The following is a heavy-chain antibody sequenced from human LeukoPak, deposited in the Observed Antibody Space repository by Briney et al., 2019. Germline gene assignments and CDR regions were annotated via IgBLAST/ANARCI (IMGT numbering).Heavy chain of an antibody. D-gene: IGHD3-16*01. V-gene: IGHV3-30*04. CDR1: GFTFSSYA. CDR2: ISYDGSNK. J-gene: IGHJ6*03. CDR3: AKDGGGGYYYYYMDV. Sequence: GGSLRLSCAASGFTFSSYAMHWVRQAPGKGLEWVAVISYDGSNKYYADSVKGRFTISRDNSKNTLYLQMNSLRAEDTAVYYCAKDGGGGYYYYYMDVWGKGTTVTISS.